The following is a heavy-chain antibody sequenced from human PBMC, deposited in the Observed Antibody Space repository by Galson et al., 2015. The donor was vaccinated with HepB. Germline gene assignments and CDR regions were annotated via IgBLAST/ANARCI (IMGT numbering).Heavy chain of an antibody. D-gene: IGHD1-1*01. J-gene: IGHJ6*02. CDR1: GYTFTSYG. Sequence: SVKVSCKASGYTFTSYGTSWVRQAPGQGLEWMGWISAYNGNTNYAQKLQGRVTMTTDTSTSTAYMELRSLRSDDTAVYYCARDARQERYYYYGMDVWGQGTTVTVSS. CDR2: ISAYNGNT. CDR3: ARDARQERYYYYGMDV. V-gene: IGHV1-18*01.